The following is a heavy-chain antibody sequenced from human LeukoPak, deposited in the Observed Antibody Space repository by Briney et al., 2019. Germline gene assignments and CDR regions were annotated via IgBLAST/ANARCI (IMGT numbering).Heavy chain of an antibody. J-gene: IGHJ5*02. CDR2: IIPILGIA. Sequence: SCKASXGTFSIYTISWVRQAPGQGREWMGRIIPILGIANYAQKFQGRVTITADKSTSTAYMELSSLRSEDTAVYYCASKEWFDPWGQGTLVTVSS. CDR1: XGTFSIYT. V-gene: IGHV1-69*02. CDR3: ASKEWFDP.